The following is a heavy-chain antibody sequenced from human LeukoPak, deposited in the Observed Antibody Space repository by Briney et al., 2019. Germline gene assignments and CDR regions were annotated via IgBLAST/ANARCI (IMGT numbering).Heavy chain of an antibody. V-gene: IGHV4-39*07. CDR3: ARDREVLWFGELYYYYMDV. D-gene: IGHD3-10*01. CDR2: IDYSGST. Sequence: SETLSLTCTVSGGSISSSDYYWGWIRQPPGQGLEWIGSIDYSGSTYSNPSLKSRVTVSVDTSKNQFSLKLSSVTAADTAVYYCARDREVLWFGELYYYYMDVWGKGTTVTVSS. CDR1: GGSISSSDYY. J-gene: IGHJ6*03.